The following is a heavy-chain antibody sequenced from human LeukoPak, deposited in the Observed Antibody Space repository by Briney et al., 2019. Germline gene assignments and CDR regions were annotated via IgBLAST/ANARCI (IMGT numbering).Heavy chain of an antibody. J-gene: IGHJ4*02. V-gene: IGHV4-61*01. CDR3: ARDRGTWNDDGFDY. CDR2: IYYTGST. CDR1: GGSISISTYY. D-gene: IGHD1-1*01. Sequence: SETLSLTCTVSGGSISISTYYWSWIRQPPGKELEYIGYIYYTGSTNYNPSLKSRVTISVDTSKNQFSLKLSSVTAADTAVYYCARDRGTWNDDGFDYWGQGTLVTVSS.